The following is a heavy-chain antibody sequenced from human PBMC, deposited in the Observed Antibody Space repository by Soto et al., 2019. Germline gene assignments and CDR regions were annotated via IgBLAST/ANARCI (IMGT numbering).Heavy chain of an antibody. CDR3: ARDNSMLGAPLHY. V-gene: IGHV3-53*02. J-gene: IGHJ4*02. Sequence: EVELVETGGGLIQPGGSLRLSCAASGFTVSSNSMSWVRQAPGKGLEWVSLIYTDGGTYYGDSVKGRFTISRDTSKNTLSLQMTSLRADDTAVYYCARDNSMLGAPLHYWGQGTLVTVSS. D-gene: IGHD3-16*01. CDR2: IYTDGGT. CDR1: GFTVSSNS.